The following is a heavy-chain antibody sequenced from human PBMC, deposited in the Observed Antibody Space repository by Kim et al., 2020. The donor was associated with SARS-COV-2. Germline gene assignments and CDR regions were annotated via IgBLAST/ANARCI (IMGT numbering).Heavy chain of an antibody. CDR2: IKQDGSEK. CDR3: AREGEMATIPPDY. D-gene: IGHD5-12*01. V-gene: IGHV3-7*03. CDR1: GFTFSSYW. J-gene: IGHJ4*02. Sequence: GGSLRLSCAASGFTFSSYWMSWVRQAPGKGLEWVANIKQDGSEKYYVDSVKGRFTISRDNAKNSLYLQMNSLRAEDTAVYYCAREGEMATIPPDYWGQGTLVTISS.